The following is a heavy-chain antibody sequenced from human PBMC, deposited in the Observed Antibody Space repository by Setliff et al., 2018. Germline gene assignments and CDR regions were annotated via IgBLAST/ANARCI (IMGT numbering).Heavy chain of an antibody. J-gene: IGHJ4*02. CDR1: GGSFSGYY. Sequence: SETLSLTCAVYGGSFSGYYWSWIRQPPGKGLEWIGEINHSGSTNYSPSLKSRVTISVDTSKNQFSLKLSSVTAADTAVYYCARGKIFYVGDTHYFDIWGQGALVTVSS. CDR3: ARGKIFYVGDTHYFDI. D-gene: IGHD2-8*01. CDR2: INHSGST. V-gene: IGHV4-34*01.